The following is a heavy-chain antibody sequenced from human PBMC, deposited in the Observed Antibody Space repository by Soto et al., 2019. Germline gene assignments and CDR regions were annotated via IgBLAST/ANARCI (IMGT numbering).Heavy chain of an antibody. J-gene: IGHJ5*02. V-gene: IGHV1-8*01. CDR1: GYTFTSYD. Sequence: QVQLVQSGAEVKKPGASVKVSCKASGYTFTSYDINWVRQATGQGLEWMGWMNPNSGNTAYAQKFQGRVTMTRNTAKSTAHMELSSLRAEATAGYFCAGERSGGGGNWFDPWGQGTLVTVSS. CDR2: MNPNSGNT. CDR3: AGERSGGGGNWFDP. D-gene: IGHD1-26*01.